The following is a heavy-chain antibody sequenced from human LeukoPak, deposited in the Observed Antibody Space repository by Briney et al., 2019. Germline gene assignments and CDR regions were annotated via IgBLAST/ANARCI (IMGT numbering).Heavy chain of an antibody. Sequence: SETLSLTCTVSGGSISSSSYYWGWIRQPPGKGLEWIGSIYYSGSTYYNPSLKSRVTISVDTSKNQFSLKLSSVTAADTAMYYCARGVIVVSPPSYWGQGTLVTVSS. J-gene: IGHJ4*02. D-gene: IGHD3-22*01. CDR2: IYYSGST. V-gene: IGHV4-39*01. CDR1: GGSISSSSYY. CDR3: ARGVIVVSPPSY.